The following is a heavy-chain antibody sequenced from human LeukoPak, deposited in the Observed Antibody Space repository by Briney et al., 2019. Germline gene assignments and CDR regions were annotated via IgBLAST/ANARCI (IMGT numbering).Heavy chain of an antibody. V-gene: IGHV4-39*07. CDR2: IYYSGST. D-gene: IGHD7-27*01. Sequence: PSETLSLTCTVSGGSISSSSYYWGWIRQPPGKGLEWIGSIYYSGSTYYNPSLKSRVTISVDTSKNQFSLKLSSVTAADTAVYYCARWGREDVWGQGTTVTVSS. CDR1: GGSISSSSYY. J-gene: IGHJ6*02. CDR3: ARWGREDV.